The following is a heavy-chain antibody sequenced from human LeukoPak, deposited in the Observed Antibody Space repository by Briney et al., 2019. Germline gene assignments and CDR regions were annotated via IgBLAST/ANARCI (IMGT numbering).Heavy chain of an antibody. CDR3: TTITVASHFDY. CDR2: IRYDGNNK. J-gene: IGHJ4*02. Sequence: GGSLRLSCAASGFSFSSYDMYWVRQAPGKGLEWVAFIRYDGNNKYYADSVKGRFTISRDNSESTLYLQLNSLRAEDTAVYYCTTITVASHFDYWAPRTLVTVSS. D-gene: IGHD6-19*01. V-gene: IGHV3-30*02. CDR1: GFSFSSYD.